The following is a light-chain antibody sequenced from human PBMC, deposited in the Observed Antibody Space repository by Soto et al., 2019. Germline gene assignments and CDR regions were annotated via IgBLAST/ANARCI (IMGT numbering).Light chain of an antibody. J-gene: IGLJ1*01. CDR2: EGI. CDR1: SSNIGGYNV. CDR3: CSYVGATTYV. V-gene: IGLV2-23*01. Sequence: QSALTQPASVSGSPGQSITISCSGTSSNIGGYNVVSWYQQHPGKAPKVIVYEGIKRPSGVSDRFSGSTSGSTASLTISGLQAEDEPEYYCCSYVGATTYVFGSGTKLTVL.